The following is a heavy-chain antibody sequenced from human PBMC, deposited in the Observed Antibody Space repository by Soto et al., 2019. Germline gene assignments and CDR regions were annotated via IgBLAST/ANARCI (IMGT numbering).Heavy chain of an antibody. Sequence: XGSLRLSCAAAGFTFSASAIHWVRQAPGKGLDWVGRIRSKANKDATAYVASVQGRFTISRDDSKNTTYLQMNSLKTEDTAVYYCARVRYGSGNYFDSWGQGTPVTVS. D-gene: IGHD3-10*01. V-gene: IGHV3-73*01. CDR3: ARVRYGSGNYFDS. J-gene: IGHJ5*01. CDR2: IRSKANKDAT. CDR1: GFTFSASA.